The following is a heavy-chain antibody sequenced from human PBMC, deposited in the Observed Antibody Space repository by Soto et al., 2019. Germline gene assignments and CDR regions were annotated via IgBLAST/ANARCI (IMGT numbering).Heavy chain of an antibody. D-gene: IGHD2-2*01. V-gene: IGHV3-23*01. CDR1: GFIFSPYG. J-gene: IGHJ4*02. CDR3: GKVKPATGTDF. Sequence: EVQLLESGGGLVQPGGSLRLSCAASGFIFSPYGMSWVRQAPGKGLEWVSTISGNGGGTYYADSVKGRFTLSRDNSKNMVYLQMNSLRAEDTAIYYCGKVKPATGTDFWGQGTLVPVSS. CDR2: ISGNGGGT.